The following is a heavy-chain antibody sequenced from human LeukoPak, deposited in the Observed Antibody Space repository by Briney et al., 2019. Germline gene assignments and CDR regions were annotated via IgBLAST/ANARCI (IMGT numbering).Heavy chain of an antibody. CDR1: GFTFSSYS. V-gene: IGHV3-21*01. J-gene: IGHJ2*01. CDR2: ISSSSSYI. D-gene: IGHD6-13*01. Sequence: SGGSLRLSCAASGFTFSSYSMNWVRQAPGKGLEWVSSISSSSSYIYYTDSVKGRFTISRDNAKNSLYLQMNSLRAEDTAVYYCARYTADFAAAAGKRLERMARYFDLWGRGTLVTVPS. CDR3: ARYTADFAAAAGKRLERMARYFDL.